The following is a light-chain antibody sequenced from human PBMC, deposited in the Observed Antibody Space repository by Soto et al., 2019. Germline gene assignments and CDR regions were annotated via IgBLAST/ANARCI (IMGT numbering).Light chain of an antibody. J-gene: IGKJ2*01. CDR3: QQYGSSPPYT. V-gene: IGKV3-20*01. CDR1: QNVNRN. Sequence: EVVMTQSPATLSVSPGETATLSCRSSQNVNRNLAWFQQKPGQAPRLLIYGASTRASDIEGRFSGSGSGTDSTLTISRLEPEDFAVYYCQQYGSSPPYTFGQGTKVDIK. CDR2: GAS.